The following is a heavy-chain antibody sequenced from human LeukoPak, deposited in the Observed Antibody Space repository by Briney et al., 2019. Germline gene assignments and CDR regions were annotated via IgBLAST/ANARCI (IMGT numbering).Heavy chain of an antibody. D-gene: IGHD6-19*01. CDR3: ARDRSGWYRWFDP. CDR2: ISRSGNTI. Sequence: PGESLRLSCAASGFTFSSYEMNWVRQAPGKGLEWVSYISRSGNTIYYADSVKGRFTISRDNAKNSLYLQINSLRAEDTAVYYCARDRSGWYRWFDPWGQGTLVTVSS. J-gene: IGHJ5*02. CDR1: GFTFSSYE. V-gene: IGHV3-48*03.